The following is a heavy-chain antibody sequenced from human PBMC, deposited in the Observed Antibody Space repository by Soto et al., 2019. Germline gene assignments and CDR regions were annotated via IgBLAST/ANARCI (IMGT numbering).Heavy chain of an antibody. D-gene: IGHD3-22*01. CDR2: IGTAGDT. Sequence: GGSLRLSCAASGFTFSSYDMHWVRQATGKGLEWVSAIGTAGDTYYPGSVKGRFTISRENAKNSLYLQMNSLRAGDTAVYYCARVQPGYYDSSGSSPTYYYYYGMDVWGQGTTVTVSS. CDR1: GFTFSSYD. J-gene: IGHJ6*02. V-gene: IGHV3-13*01. CDR3: ARVQPGYYDSSGSSPTYYYYYGMDV.